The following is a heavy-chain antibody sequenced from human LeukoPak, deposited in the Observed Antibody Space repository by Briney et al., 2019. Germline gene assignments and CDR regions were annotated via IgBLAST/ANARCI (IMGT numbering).Heavy chain of an antibody. D-gene: IGHD3-10*01. CDR3: ARLALYGSGSYRYYYYYMDV. CDR1: GGSISSSSYY. V-gene: IGHV4-39*01. CDR2: IYYSGST. J-gene: IGHJ6*03. Sequence: PSETLSLTCTVSGGSISSSSYYWGWIRQPPGKGLEWIGSIYYSGSTYYNPSLKSRVTISVDTSKNQFSLKLSSVTAADTAVYYCARLALYGSGSYRYYYYYMDVWGKGTTVTISS.